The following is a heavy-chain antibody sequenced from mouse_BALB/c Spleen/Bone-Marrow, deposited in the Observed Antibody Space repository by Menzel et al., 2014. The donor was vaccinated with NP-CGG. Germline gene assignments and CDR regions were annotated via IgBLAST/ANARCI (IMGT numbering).Heavy chain of an antibody. D-gene: IGHD2-4*01. V-gene: IGHV1S41*01. CDR1: GNTFTSYW. CDR3: ARSPMITESYAMDY. J-gene: IGHJ4*01. CDR2: IAPGSGNT. Sequence: DLVKPGASVKLSCKASGNTFTSYWIIWIKQRPGQGLEWIGRIAPGSGNTYYNEMFKGKATLTVDTSSSTAYIQLSSLSSEDSPVYFCARSPMITESYAMDYWGQGTSVTVSS.